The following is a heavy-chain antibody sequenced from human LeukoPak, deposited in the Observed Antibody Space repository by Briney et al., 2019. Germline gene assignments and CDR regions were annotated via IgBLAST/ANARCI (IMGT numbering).Heavy chain of an antibody. D-gene: IGHD2-2*01. CDR1: GGTFSNYA. J-gene: IGHJ4*02. V-gene: IGHV1-69*05. CDR2: IIPIFDTA. Sequence: ASVKVSCKASGGTFSNYAISWVRQAPGQGLEWMGGIIPIFDTANYAQKLQGRVTMTTDTSTSTAYMELRSLRSDDTAVYYCARDRVVGLFDYWGQGTLVTVSS. CDR3: ARDRVVGLFDY.